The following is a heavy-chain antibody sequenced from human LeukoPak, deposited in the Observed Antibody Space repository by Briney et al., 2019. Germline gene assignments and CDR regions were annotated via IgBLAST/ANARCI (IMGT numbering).Heavy chain of an antibody. CDR1: GGSISSYY. CDR3: ARTYGDYPYYFDY. J-gene: IGHJ4*02. D-gene: IGHD4-17*01. Sequence: SETLSLTCTVSGGSISSYYWSWIRQPPGKGLEWIGYIYYSGSTNYNPSLKSRVTISVDTSKSQFSLKLSSVTAADTAVYYCARTYGDYPYYFDYWGQGTLVTVSS. V-gene: IGHV4-59*01. CDR2: IYYSGST.